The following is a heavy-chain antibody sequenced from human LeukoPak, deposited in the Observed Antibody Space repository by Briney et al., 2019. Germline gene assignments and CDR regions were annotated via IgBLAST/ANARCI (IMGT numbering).Heavy chain of an antibody. CDR1: GFTFSSYA. D-gene: IGHD1-26*01. Sequence: GGSLRLSCAASGFTFSSYAMHWVRQAPGKGLEWVAVISYDGSNKYYAGSVKGRFTISRDNSKNTLYLQMNSLRAEDTAVYYCARETGGDNYYYYGMDVWGKGTTVTVSS. V-gene: IGHV3-30*04. CDR3: ARETGGDNYYYYGMDV. CDR2: ISYDGSNK. J-gene: IGHJ6*04.